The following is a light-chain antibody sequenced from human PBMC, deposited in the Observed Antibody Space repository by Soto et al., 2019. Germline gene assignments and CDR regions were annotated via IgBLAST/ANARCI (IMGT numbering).Light chain of an antibody. CDR3: QQYYSSRS. CDR1: QSVLYSSNNKSY. J-gene: IGKJ2*03. V-gene: IGKV4-1*01. Sequence: DIVMTQSPDSLAVSLGERAIINCKSSQSVLYSSNNKSYLAWYQQRPRQPPKLLFYWASTRESGVPDRFSRAGSGTAFTLTISGLQAEDVAVYYCQQYYSSRSFGQGTKLEIK. CDR2: WAS.